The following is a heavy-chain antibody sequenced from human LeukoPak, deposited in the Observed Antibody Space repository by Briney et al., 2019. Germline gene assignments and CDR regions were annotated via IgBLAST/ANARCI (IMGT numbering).Heavy chain of an antibody. J-gene: IGHJ1*01. CDR3: ARGSYYYDSSGYYEYFQH. Sequence: TGGSLRLSCAASGFTFSSYSMNWVRQAPGKGLEWVPSISSSSSYIYYADSVKGRFTISRDNAKNSLYLQMNSLRAEDTAVYYCARGSYYYDSSGYYEYFQHWGQGTLVTVSS. CDR2: ISSSSSYI. CDR1: GFTFSSYS. V-gene: IGHV3-21*01. D-gene: IGHD3-22*01.